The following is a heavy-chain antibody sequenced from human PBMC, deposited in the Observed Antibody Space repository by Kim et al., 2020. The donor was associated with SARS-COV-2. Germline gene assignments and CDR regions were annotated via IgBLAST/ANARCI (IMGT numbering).Heavy chain of an antibody. CDR2: IFHSGST. J-gene: IGHJ5*02. Sequence: SETLSLTCAVSDGSISSKWWTWVRQPPGKGLEWIGEIFHSGSTNYNPSLKSRVTMSVDKPKNQFSLKLSSVTAADTAVYYCARRDSDSGNYFWFDPWGPG. CDR1: DGSISSKW. CDR3: ARRDSDSGNYFWFDP. V-gene: IGHV4-4*02. D-gene: IGHD1-26*01.